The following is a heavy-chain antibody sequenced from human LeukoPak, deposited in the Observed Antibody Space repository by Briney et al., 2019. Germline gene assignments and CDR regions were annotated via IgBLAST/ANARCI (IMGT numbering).Heavy chain of an antibody. Sequence: GGSLRLSCAATGFTFKDYGMHWVRQPPGKGLEWVSSINWNGGGTDYADSVKGRFTISRDNAKNSLYLQLSGLRPEDTALYYCAKHMRATNTYSFFGLDVWGQGTTVTVSS. CDR2: INWNGGGT. CDR3: AKHMRATNTYSFFGLDV. CDR1: GFTFKDYG. D-gene: IGHD1-26*01. J-gene: IGHJ6*02. V-gene: IGHV3-9*01.